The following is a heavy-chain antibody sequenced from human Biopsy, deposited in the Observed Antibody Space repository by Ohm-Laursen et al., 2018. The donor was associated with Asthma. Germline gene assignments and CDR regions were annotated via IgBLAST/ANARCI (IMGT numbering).Heavy chain of an antibody. Sequence: SETLSRTCCGYSVCISSFYWVWIRPSPEKGLEWMGYVYWTESTNYNPSLKSRITMSVDTSKNRMFLELTSVTAADTAIYYCVRAVRNEQWLAPFDYWGQGKPVTVSS. CDR3: VRAVRNEQWLAPFDY. J-gene: IGHJ4*02. CDR1: SVCISSFY. V-gene: IGHV4-59*01. D-gene: IGHD6-19*01. CDR2: VYWTEST.